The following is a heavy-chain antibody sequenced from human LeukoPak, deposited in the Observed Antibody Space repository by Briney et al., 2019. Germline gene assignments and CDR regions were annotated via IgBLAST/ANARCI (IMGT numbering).Heavy chain of an antibody. Sequence: PRGSLRLSCAASGFTFSSYGMHWVRQAPGKGLEWVAVIWYDGSNKYYADSVKGRFTISRDNSKNTLYLQMNSLRAEDTAVYYCARAPGRVAGALDYWGQGTLVTVSS. CDR1: GFTFSSYG. CDR2: IWYDGSNK. V-gene: IGHV3-33*01. J-gene: IGHJ4*02. CDR3: ARAPGRVAGALDY. D-gene: IGHD6-19*01.